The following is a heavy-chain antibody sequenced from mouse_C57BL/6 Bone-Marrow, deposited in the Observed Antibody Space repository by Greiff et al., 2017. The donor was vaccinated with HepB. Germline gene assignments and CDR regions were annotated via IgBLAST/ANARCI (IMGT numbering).Heavy chain of an antibody. CDR1: GYTFTSYW. Sequence: VQLQQSGPVLVRPGASVKMSCKTSGYTFTSYWMHWVKQRPGQGLEWLGAIYPGNSDTSYNQKFKGKAKLTAVTSASTAYMELRSLTNEDSAVYYCSTPYNNGSSYDWYFDGWGTGTTVTVSS. J-gene: IGHJ1*03. CDR2: IYPGNSDT. CDR3: STPYNNGSSYDWYFDG. V-gene: IGHV1-5*01. D-gene: IGHD1-1*01.